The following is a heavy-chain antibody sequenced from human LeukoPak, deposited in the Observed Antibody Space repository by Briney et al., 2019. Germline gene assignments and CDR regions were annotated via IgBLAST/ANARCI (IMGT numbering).Heavy chain of an antibody. CDR1: GFTFSTFA. V-gene: IGHV3-21*01. CDR3: ARDTYSSGTDVSGFDP. D-gene: IGHD6-19*01. CDR2: ISSSSRYI. Sequence: GGSLRLSCAASGFTFSTFAMIWVRQAPGKGLEWVSSISSSSRYIYYADSVKGRFTISKDNAKISLYLQMNSLRAEDTAVYYCARDTYSSGTDVSGFDPWGQGTLVTVSS. J-gene: IGHJ5*02.